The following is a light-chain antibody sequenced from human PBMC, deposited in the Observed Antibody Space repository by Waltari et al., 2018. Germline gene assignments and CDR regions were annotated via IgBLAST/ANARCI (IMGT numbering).Light chain of an antibody. CDR2: EGN. CDR1: SSDVGTYNL. CDR3: CSFAAGSILV. V-gene: IGLV2-23*01. J-gene: IGLJ3*02. Sequence: QSALTQPASVSGSPGQSITISCTGTSSDVGTYNLVSWYQHHPDNAPQLIIYEGNKRPSGVSNRFSGSKSGNTASLTISGLQAEDEADYYCCSFAAGSILVFGGGTKLTVL.